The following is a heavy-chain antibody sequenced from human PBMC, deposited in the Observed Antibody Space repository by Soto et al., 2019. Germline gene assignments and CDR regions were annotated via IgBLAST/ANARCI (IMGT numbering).Heavy chain of an antibody. CDR1: GDSISRGDYY. CDR2: IYHSGST. CDR3: ARDLSAGRIVVTPGAFDI. V-gene: IGHV4-31*03. D-gene: IGHD3-22*01. Sequence: SETLSLTCTVSGDSISRGDYYWSWIRQRPGKGLEWIGYIYHSGSTYYNPSLRSRGTISLDTSKNQFSLKLSSVTAADTAVYYCARDLSAGRIVVTPGAFDIWGQGTMVTVSS. J-gene: IGHJ3*02.